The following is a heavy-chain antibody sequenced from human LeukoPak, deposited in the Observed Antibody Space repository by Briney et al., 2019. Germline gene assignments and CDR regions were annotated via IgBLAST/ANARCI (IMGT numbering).Heavy chain of an antibody. V-gene: IGHV4-59*01. CDR3: ARDSLLRYFDSSLYYYGMDV. CDR2: IFYTGST. D-gene: IGHD3-9*01. CDR1: GDSLSNNY. J-gene: IGHJ6*02. Sequence: PSETLSLTCTVSGDSLSNNYWSWIRQPPGKGLEWIGYIFYTGSTYYNPSLESRVTISVDTSKNQFSLTLISVTAAVTAVYYCARDSLLRYFDSSLYYYGMDVWGQGTTVTVSS.